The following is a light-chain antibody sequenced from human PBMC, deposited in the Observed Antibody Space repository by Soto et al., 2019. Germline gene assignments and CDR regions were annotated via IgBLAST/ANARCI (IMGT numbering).Light chain of an antibody. Sequence: DIHLTQSRSFLSASVGDRVTMTCRASQGISTYLAWYQQKPGKAPKLLIYAASTLQSGVPSRFSGSGSGTEFALAISSLQPEDFATYYCQQLITYPQTFGQGTKVDIK. CDR2: AAS. CDR1: QGISTY. J-gene: IGKJ1*01. V-gene: IGKV1-9*01. CDR3: QQLITYPQT.